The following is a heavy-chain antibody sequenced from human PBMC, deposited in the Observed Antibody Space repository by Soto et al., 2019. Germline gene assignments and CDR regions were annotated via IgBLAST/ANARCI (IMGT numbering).Heavy chain of an antibody. CDR1: GYTFTSYG. D-gene: IGHD6-13*01. J-gene: IGHJ4*02. CDR2: ISAHNGNT. V-gene: IGHV1-18*04. Sequence: ASVKVSCRASGYTFTSYGISWVRQAPGQGLEWMGWISAHNGNTDYAQKFQGRVTMTTDTSTSTASMELRSLRSDDTAVYYCARGSYISSWYSLDYWGQGTLVTVSS. CDR3: ARGSYISSWYSLDY.